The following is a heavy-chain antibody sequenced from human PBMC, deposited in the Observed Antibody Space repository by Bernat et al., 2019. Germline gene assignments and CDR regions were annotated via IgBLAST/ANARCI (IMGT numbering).Heavy chain of an antibody. CDR3: ARDRRLLYYYGMDV. Sequence: QVQLVESGGGVVQPGRSLRLSCAASGFTFSSYGMHWVRQAPGKGLEWVAVIWYDESNKYYADSVKGRFTISRDNSKNTLYLQMNSLRAEDTAVYYCARDRRLLYYYGMDVWGQGTTVTVSS. D-gene: IGHD6-6*01. J-gene: IGHJ6*02. V-gene: IGHV3-33*01. CDR2: IWYDESNK. CDR1: GFTFSSYG.